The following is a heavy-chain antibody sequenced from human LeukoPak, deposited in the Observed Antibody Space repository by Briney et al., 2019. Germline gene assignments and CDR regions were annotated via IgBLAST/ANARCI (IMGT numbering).Heavy chain of an antibody. V-gene: IGHV4-61*02. D-gene: IGHD1-26*01. J-gene: IGHJ4*02. CDR3: VKEPGGNHF. Sequence: SQTLSLTCTVSGGSISSGSYYWSWIRQPAGKGLEWIGRIYTSGSTNYNPSLKSRVTISVDTSKNQFSLKLSSVTAADTAVYYCVKEPGGNHFWGQGTLVTVSS. CDR1: GGSISSGSYY. CDR2: IYTSGST.